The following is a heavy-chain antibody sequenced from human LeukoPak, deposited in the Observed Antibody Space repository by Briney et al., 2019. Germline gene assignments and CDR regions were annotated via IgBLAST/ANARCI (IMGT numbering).Heavy chain of an antibody. J-gene: IGHJ3*02. D-gene: IGHD2-15*01. Sequence: GSLRLSCAASGFTFNSYAISWVRQAPGKGLEWVSAISGSGGSTYYADSVKGRFTISRDNSKNTLYLQMNSLRAEDTAVYYCANQYCSGGSCYPGGAFDIWGQGTMVTVSS. CDR2: ISGSGGST. CDR1: GFTFNSYA. V-gene: IGHV3-23*01. CDR3: ANQYCSGGSCYPGGAFDI.